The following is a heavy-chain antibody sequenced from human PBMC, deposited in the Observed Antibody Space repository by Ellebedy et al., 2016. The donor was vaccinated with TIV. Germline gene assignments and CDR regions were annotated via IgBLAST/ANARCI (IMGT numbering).Heavy chain of an antibody. CDR1: GSSISPFY. Sequence: SETLSLTCTVSGSSISPFYWTWIRQPPGKGLDWIGYIHSSGGTNYNPSLQSRVTISVDTSKNQFSLRLSSVTAADTAVYYCARGDYFGSGPVFVYWGQGILVSVSS. D-gene: IGHD3-10*01. V-gene: IGHV4-59*08. CDR2: IHSSGGT. J-gene: IGHJ4*02. CDR3: ARGDYFGSGPVFVY.